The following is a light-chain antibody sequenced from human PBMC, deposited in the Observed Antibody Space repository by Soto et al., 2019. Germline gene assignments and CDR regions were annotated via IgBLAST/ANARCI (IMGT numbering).Light chain of an antibody. Sequence: QSALTQPASVSGSPGQSITISCTGTSSDVGGYNYVSWYQQHPGQAPKLMIYDVSNRPSGVSTRFSGSKSGNTASLTISGLQAEDEADYYCCSYTSSNTLGVFGGGTKLTVL. V-gene: IGLV2-14*01. CDR2: DVS. CDR1: SSDVGGYNY. CDR3: CSYTSSNTLGV. J-gene: IGLJ2*01.